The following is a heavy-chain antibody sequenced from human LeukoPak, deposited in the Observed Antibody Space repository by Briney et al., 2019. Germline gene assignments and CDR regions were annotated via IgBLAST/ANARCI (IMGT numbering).Heavy chain of an antibody. CDR3: AISSSSLAYFDY. CDR2: ISGRGGST. J-gene: IGHJ4*02. Sequence: GGSLRLSCAASGFTFSSYAMSWVRQAPGKGLEWVSAISGRGGSTYYADSVKGRFTISRDNSKNTLYLQMNSLRAEDTAVYYCAISSSSLAYFDYWGQGTLVTVSS. D-gene: IGHD6-6*01. CDR1: GFTFSSYA. V-gene: IGHV3-23*01.